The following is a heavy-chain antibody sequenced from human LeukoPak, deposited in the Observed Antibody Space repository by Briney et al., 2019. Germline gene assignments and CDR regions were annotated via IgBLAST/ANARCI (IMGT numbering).Heavy chain of an antibody. CDR2: IYPGDSDT. CDR3: ARSLDSSGLNWFDP. Sequence: GESLKISCKGSGYSFTSYWIGWVRQMPGKGLEWMGVIYPGDSDTRYSPSFQGQVTISADKSINTAYLQWSSLKASDTAMYYCARSLDSSGLNWFDPWGQGTLVTVSS. V-gene: IGHV5-51*01. D-gene: IGHD3-22*01. J-gene: IGHJ5*02. CDR1: GYSFTSYW.